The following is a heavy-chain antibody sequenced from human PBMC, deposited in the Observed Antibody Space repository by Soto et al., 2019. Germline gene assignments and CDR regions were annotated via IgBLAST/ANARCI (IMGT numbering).Heavy chain of an antibody. J-gene: IGHJ6*02. CDR2: ISYDGSNK. V-gene: IGHV3-30*18. Sequence: PGGSLILSCAASGFTFSSYVMHWVRQAPGKGLEWVAVISYDGSNKYYADSVKGRFTISRDNSKNTLYLQMNSLRAEDTAVYYCAKDRGAYYYYYGMDVWGQGTTVTVSS. CDR1: GFTFSSYV. D-gene: IGHD3-10*01. CDR3: AKDRGAYYYYYGMDV.